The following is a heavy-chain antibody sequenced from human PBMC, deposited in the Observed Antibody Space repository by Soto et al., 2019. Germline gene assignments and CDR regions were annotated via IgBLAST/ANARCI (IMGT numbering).Heavy chain of an antibody. Sequence: ASVKVSCTASGYTFINYDISWVRQATGQGLEWMGWMNPGSGKTGYANKFQGRVTMTRDASTSTAHLELSSLTSEDMAVYYCARMASFGTLNWFDPWGQGTLVTVSS. J-gene: IGHJ5*02. D-gene: IGHD3-16*01. CDR2: MNPGSGKT. V-gene: IGHV1-8*02. CDR1: GYTFINYD. CDR3: ARMASFGTLNWFDP.